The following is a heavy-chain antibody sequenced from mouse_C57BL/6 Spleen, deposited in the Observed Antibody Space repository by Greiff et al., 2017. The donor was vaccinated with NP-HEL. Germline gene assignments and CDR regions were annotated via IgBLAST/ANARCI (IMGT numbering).Heavy chain of an antibody. CDR2: FHPYNDDT. Sequence: VQRVESGAELVKPGASVKMSCKASGYTFTTYPIEWMKQNHGKSLEWIGNFHPYNDDTKYNEKFKGKATLTVEKSSSTVYLELSRLTSDDSAVYYCARNGNYETPFAYWGQGTLVTVSA. V-gene: IGHV1-47*01. CDR3: ARNGNYETPFAY. D-gene: IGHD2-1*01. CDR1: GYTFTTYP. J-gene: IGHJ3*01.